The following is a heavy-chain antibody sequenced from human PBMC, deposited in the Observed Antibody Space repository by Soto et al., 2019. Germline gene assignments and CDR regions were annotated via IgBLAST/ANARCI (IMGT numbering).Heavy chain of an antibody. V-gene: IGHV3-74*01. D-gene: IGHD6-19*01. CDR2: INSDGSST. J-gene: IGHJ5*02. CDR1: GFTFSSYW. CDR3: ARVQLRSNGWYP. Sequence: EVQLVESGGGLVQPGGSLRLSCAASGFTFSSYWMHWVRQAPGKGLVWVSRINSDGSSTSYADSVEGRFTISRDNATNMLYLKMNSVRADDTAIYYCARVQLRSNGWYPWGQGTLVTVSS.